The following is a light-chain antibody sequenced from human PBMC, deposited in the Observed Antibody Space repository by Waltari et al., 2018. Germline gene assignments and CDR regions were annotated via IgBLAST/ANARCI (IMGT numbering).Light chain of an antibody. CDR1: SSNIGAGYD. CDR3: QSYDSSLSVV. J-gene: IGLJ2*01. Sequence: QSVLTQPPSVSGAPGQRVTISCTGSSSNIGAGYDVPWYQQLPGTAPKPLIYGNSNRSSGVPDRFSGSKSGTSASLAITGLQAEDEADYYCQSYDSSLSVVFGGGTKLTVL. CDR2: GNS. V-gene: IGLV1-40*01.